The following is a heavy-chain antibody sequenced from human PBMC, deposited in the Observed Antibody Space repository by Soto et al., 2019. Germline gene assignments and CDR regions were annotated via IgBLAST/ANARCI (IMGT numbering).Heavy chain of an antibody. D-gene: IGHD2-2*01. V-gene: IGHV1-69*01. J-gene: IGHJ6*02. Sequence: QVQLVQSGAEVQKPGSSVKVSCKASGGTFSSYAISWVRQAPGQGLEWMGGIIPISGTANYAQKFQGRVTITADESTSTAYMELSSLRSEDTAVYYGARSQGSSTSFEIYYYYYYGMDVWGQGTTVTVSS. CDR1: GGTFSSYA. CDR3: ARSQGSSTSFEIYYYYYYGMDV. CDR2: IIPISGTA.